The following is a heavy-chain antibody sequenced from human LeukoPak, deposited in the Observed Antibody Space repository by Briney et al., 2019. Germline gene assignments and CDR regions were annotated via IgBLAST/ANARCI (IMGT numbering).Heavy chain of an antibody. CDR2: INPSGGST. Sequence: GASVKVSCKASGYTFTSYYMHWVRQAPGQGLEWMGIINPSGGSTSYAQKFQGRVTMTRDMSTSTVYMELSRLRSDDTAVYYCAREDLREAVAGIDAFDIWGQGTMVTVSS. CDR1: GYTFTSYY. CDR3: AREDLREAVAGIDAFDI. J-gene: IGHJ3*02. V-gene: IGHV1-46*01. D-gene: IGHD6-19*01.